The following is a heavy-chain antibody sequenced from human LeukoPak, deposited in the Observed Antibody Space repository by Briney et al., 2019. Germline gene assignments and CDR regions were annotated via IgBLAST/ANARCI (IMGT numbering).Heavy chain of an antibody. V-gene: IGHV4-4*02. CDR3: ACHSGWSGPSE. CDR2: FHQSVST. CDR1: GDSISSDKW. D-gene: IGHD6-19*01. J-gene: IGHJ4*02. Sequence: PSETLSLTCAVSGDSISSDKWWSWVRQPPGKGLEYIGEFHQSVSTNYNPSLKSRLTISVDKSKNQFSLKLSSVTAADTAVYYCACHSGWSGPSEWGQGTLDTVSS.